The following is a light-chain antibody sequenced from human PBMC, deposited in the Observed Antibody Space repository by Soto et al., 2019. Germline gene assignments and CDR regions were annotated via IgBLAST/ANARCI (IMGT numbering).Light chain of an antibody. V-gene: IGLV1-44*01. CDR2: RND. Sequence: QPVLTQPPSASGTPGQRVTISCSGSTSNIGTNPVNWYQHLAGTAPKLLIYRNDLRPSGVPARFSGSKSGTSASLAISGLQSEDEAEYYCAAWDDTLSGVVFGGGTKLTVL. CDR1: TSNIGTNP. J-gene: IGLJ2*01. CDR3: AAWDDTLSGVV.